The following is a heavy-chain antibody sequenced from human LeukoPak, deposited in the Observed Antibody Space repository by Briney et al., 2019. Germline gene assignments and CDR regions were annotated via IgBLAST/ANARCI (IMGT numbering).Heavy chain of an antibody. CDR1: GFTFSSYS. CDR3: ASLLGYAVAGGWFDP. Sequence: KPGGSLRLSCAASGFTFSSYSMNWVRQAPGKGLEWVSSISSSSSYIYYADSVKGRFTISRDNAKNSLYLQMNSLRAEDTAVYYCASLLGYAVAGGWFDPWGQGTLVTVSS. V-gene: IGHV3-21*01. D-gene: IGHD6-19*01. J-gene: IGHJ5*02. CDR2: ISSSSSYI.